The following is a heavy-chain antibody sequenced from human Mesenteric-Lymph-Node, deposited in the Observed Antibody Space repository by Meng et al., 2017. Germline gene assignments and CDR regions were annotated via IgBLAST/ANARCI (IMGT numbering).Heavy chain of an antibody. CDR2: INPNSGGT. CDR3: ARAGYASAEGMDDFDY. V-gene: IGHV1-2*06. J-gene: IGHJ4*02. D-gene: IGHD5-12*01. Sequence: ASVKVSCKASEYTFTGYYMHWVRQAPGQGLEWMGRINPNSGGTNYAQKFQGRVTMTRDTSISTAYMELSRLRSDDTAVYYCARAGYASAEGMDDFDYWGQGTLVTVSS. CDR1: EYTFTGYY.